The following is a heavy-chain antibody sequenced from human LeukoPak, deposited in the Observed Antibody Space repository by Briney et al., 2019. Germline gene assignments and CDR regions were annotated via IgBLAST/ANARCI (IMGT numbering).Heavy chain of an antibody. CDR1: GFTFSSYW. V-gene: IGHV3-7*03. CDR3: ARVRAVAGKGWFDP. J-gene: IGHJ5*02. D-gene: IGHD6-19*01. CDR2: IKPDGSEK. Sequence: GGSLRLSCAASGFTFSSYWMSWVRQAPGEGREWVANIKPDGSEKYYVDSVKGRFTISRDNAKNSLYLQMNSLRAEDTAVYYCARVRAVAGKGWFDPWGQGTLVTVSS.